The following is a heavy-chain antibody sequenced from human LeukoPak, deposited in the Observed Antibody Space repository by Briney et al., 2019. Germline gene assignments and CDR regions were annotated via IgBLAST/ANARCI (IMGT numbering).Heavy chain of an antibody. CDR2: IYYSKST. V-gene: IGHV4-59*01. Sequence: SETLSLTCAVYGGSFSGYYWSWIRQPPGKGLEWIGYIYYSKSTNYNPSLKSRVTISGDTSKNQFSLKLTSVTAADTAVYYCARGLSDSSGYYYGGRFDPWGQGTLVTVSS. J-gene: IGHJ5*02. D-gene: IGHD3-22*01. CDR1: GGSFSGYY. CDR3: ARGLSDSSGYYYGGRFDP.